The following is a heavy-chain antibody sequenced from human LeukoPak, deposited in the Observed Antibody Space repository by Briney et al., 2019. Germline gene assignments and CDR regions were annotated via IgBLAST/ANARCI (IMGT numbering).Heavy chain of an antibody. V-gene: IGHV3-53*01. J-gene: IGHJ6*02. CDR2: IYSGGRT. CDR1: GFTVSSNY. Sequence: PGGSLRLSCAASGFTVSSNYMSWVRQAPGKGLEWVLVIYSGGRTYYADSVKGRFTISRDNSKNTLYLQMNSLRVEDTAVYYCARDGGSMYGSGSYYISAGFDVWGQGTTVTVSS. CDR3: ARDGGSMYGSGSYYISAGFDV. D-gene: IGHD3-10*01.